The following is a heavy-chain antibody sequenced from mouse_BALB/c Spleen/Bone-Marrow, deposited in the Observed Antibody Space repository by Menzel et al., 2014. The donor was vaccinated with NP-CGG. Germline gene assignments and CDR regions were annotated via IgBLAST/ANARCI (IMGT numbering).Heavy chain of an antibody. V-gene: IGHV1-7*01. CDR2: INPSTGYT. D-gene: IGHD3-2*01. Sequence: QVQLQQSGAELAKPGASVKMSCKASGYTFTSYWMHWVKQRPGQGLEWIGYINPSTGYTGYSQKYKDKATLTADKSSSTAYMQLSSLTSEDSAVYYCVRSTGAMDYWGQGTSVTVSS. J-gene: IGHJ4*01. CDR1: GYTFTSYW. CDR3: VRSTGAMDY.